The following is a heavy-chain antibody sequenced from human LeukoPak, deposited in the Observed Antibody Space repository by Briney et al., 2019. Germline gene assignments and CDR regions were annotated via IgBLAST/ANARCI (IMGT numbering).Heavy chain of an antibody. D-gene: IGHD6-19*01. Sequence: SVKVSCKASGYTFTGYYMHWVRQAPGQGLEWMGGIIPIFGTANYAQKFQGRVTITTDESTSTAYMELSSLRSEDTAVYYCARDMGSGWRRNAFDIWGQGTMVTVSS. V-gene: IGHV1-69*05. CDR3: ARDMGSGWRRNAFDI. CDR1: GYTFTGYY. J-gene: IGHJ3*02. CDR2: IIPIFGTA.